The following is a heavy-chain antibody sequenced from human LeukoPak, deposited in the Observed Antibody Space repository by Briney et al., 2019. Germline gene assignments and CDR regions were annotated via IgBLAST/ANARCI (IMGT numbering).Heavy chain of an antibody. D-gene: IGHD2-15*01. V-gene: IGHV1-69*13. Sequence: ASVKVSCKASEGTFSSYAISWVRQAPGQGLEWMGGIIPIFGTANYAQKFQGRVTITADESTSTAYMELSSLRSEDTAVYYCARSTPRYCSGGSCEPSDAFDIWGQGTMVTVSS. CDR2: IIPIFGTA. CDR3: ARSTPRYCSGGSCEPSDAFDI. CDR1: EGTFSSYA. J-gene: IGHJ3*02.